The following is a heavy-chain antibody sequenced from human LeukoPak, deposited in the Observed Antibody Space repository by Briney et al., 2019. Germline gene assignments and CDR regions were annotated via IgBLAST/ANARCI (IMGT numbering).Heavy chain of an antibody. CDR3: ARDRYYYDSSGYPIFDY. D-gene: IGHD3-22*01. CDR2: IYTSGST. J-gene: IGHJ4*02. CDR1: GGSFSGYY. V-gene: IGHV4-4*07. Sequence: SETLSLTCAVYGGSFSGYYWSWIRQPAGKGLEWIGRIYTSGSTNYNPSLKSRVTMSVDTSKNQFSLKLSSVTAADTAVYYCARDRYYYDSSGYPIFDYWGQGTLVTVSS.